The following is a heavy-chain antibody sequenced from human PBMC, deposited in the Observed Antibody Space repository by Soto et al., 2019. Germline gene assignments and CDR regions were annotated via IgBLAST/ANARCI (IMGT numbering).Heavy chain of an antibody. J-gene: IGHJ6*02. CDR3: AMGDIVVVPAAIEDYYYYGMDV. CDR1: GGTFSSYA. V-gene: IGHV1-69*06. CDR2: IIPIFGTA. D-gene: IGHD2-2*02. Sequence: ASVKVSCKASGGTFSSYAISWVRQAPGQGLEWMGGIIPIFGTANYAQKFQGRVTITADKSTSTAYMELSSLRSEDTAVYYCAMGDIVVVPAAIEDYYYYGMDVWGQGTTVTVSS.